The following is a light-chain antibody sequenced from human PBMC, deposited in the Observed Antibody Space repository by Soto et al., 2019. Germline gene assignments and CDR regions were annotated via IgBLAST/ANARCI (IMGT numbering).Light chain of an antibody. CDR3: QQLNAYPYT. Sequence: IQLTQSPSSLSASVGDRVTITCRASQGISSYFAWYQQKPGKAPKVLIYAASTLQNGVPPRFGGSGSGTDFTLTISSLQPEDFATYYCQQLNAYPYTFGQGTQLEIK. V-gene: IGKV1-9*01. J-gene: IGKJ2*01. CDR2: AAS. CDR1: QGISSY.